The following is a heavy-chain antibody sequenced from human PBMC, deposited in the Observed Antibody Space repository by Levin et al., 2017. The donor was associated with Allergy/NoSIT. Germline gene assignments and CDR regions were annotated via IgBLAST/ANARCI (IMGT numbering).Heavy chain of an antibody. Sequence: SLKISCAASGFTFNEYAMHWVRQAPGKGLEWVSGISWNSDTVDYADSVKGRFTISRDNAKNSLYLQMKSLRPEDTALYYCAKVGGPGSYYSSYFETWGQGTLVTVSS. CDR1: GFTFNEYA. D-gene: IGHD3-10*01. V-gene: IGHV3-9*01. CDR3: AKVGGPGSYYSSYFET. CDR2: ISWNSDTV. J-gene: IGHJ4*02.